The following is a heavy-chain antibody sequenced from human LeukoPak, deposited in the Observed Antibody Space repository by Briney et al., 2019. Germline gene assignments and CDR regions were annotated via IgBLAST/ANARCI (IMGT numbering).Heavy chain of an antibody. J-gene: IGHJ4*02. Sequence: QPGTSLRLSCAASGFTFSNYAMHWVRQAPGKGLEWVALISYTGSDKYYADSVNGRFTISRDNSKYPLWLQVNTLRAEDSAVYYCVRGRYYYEGSGYLDYWGQGTLVPVST. V-gene: IGHV3-30-3*01. CDR1: GFTFSNYA. D-gene: IGHD3-22*01. CDR2: ISYTGSDK. CDR3: VRGRYYYEGSGYLDY.